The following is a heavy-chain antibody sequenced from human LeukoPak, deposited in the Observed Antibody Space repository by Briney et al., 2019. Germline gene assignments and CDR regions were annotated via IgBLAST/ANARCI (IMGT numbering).Heavy chain of an antibody. J-gene: IGHJ6*03. V-gene: IGHV4-34*01. CDR1: GGSFSGYY. CDR3: ARAAYCGGDCYSKSYYYYYYMDV. D-gene: IGHD2-21*01. CDR2: IHYSGRI. Sequence: PSETLSLTCAVYGGSFSGYYWTWIRQPPGKGLEWIGEIHYSGRINYNPSLKSRVTISVDTSKNQFSLKLSSVTAADTAVYYCARAAYCGGDCYSKSYYYYYYMDVWGKGTTVTVSS.